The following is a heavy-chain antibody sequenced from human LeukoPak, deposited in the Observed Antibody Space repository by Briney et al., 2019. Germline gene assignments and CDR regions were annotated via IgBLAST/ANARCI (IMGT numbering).Heavy chain of an antibody. Sequence: PGGSLRLSCEASGFTFSSYRMSWVRQAPGKGLGWVASIKQDGSEKYYVDSLKARFTISRDNAKNSLYLQMNSPRDGDTAVYYCARDGEAHYDYVWGDYWGQGTLVTVSS. CDR3: ARDGEAHYDYVWGDY. CDR2: IKQDGSEK. D-gene: IGHD3-16*01. J-gene: IGHJ4*02. CDR1: GFTFSSYR. V-gene: IGHV3-7*01.